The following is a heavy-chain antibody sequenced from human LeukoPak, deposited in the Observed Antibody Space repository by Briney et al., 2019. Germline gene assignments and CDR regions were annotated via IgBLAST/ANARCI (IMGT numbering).Heavy chain of an antibody. CDR2: ISSSSSYI. Sequence: PGGSLRLSCAASGFTLSSYSMNWVRQAPGKGLEWVSSISSSSSYIYYADSVKGRFTISRDNAKNSLYLQMNSLRAEDTAVYYCARDISIGQPPDYWGQGTLVTVSS. D-gene: IGHD6-13*01. J-gene: IGHJ4*02. CDR3: ARDISIGQPPDY. V-gene: IGHV3-21*01. CDR1: GFTLSSYS.